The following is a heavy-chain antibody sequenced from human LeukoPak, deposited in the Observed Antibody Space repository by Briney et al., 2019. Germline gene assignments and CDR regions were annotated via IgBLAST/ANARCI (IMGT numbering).Heavy chain of an antibody. CDR3: ARVMVGVRGLHFDD. Sequence: SETLSLTCTVSGYSISSGYYWGWIRQPPGKGLEWIGSIYHSGSTYYNPSLKSRVTISVDTSKNQFSLKLSSVTAADTAVYYCARVMVGVRGLHFDDWGQGTLVTVSS. D-gene: IGHD3-10*01. J-gene: IGHJ4*02. V-gene: IGHV4-38-2*02. CDR1: GYSISSGYY. CDR2: IYHSGST.